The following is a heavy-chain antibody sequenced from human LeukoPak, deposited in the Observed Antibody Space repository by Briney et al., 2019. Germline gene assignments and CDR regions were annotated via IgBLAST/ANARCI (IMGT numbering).Heavy chain of an antibody. J-gene: IGHJ4*02. CDR1: GGSISSGSYY. D-gene: IGHD3-22*01. V-gene: IGHV4-61*02. Sequence: SGTLSLTCTVSGGSISSGSYYWSWIRQPAGKGLEWIGRIYSSGSTNYNPSLKSRVTISVDTSKNQFSLKLSSVTAADTAVYYCARENNYDSSGYDWYFDYWGQGTLVTVSS. CDR2: IYSSGST. CDR3: ARENNYDSSGYDWYFDY.